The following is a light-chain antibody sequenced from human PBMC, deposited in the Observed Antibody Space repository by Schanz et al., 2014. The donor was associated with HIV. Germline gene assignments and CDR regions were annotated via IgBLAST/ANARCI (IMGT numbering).Light chain of an antibody. CDR3: QQYGSPPWT. Sequence: EIVLTQSPATLSVSPGERASLSCRASESIGNSLAWYQQKSGQAPRLLIHGAATRATDIPARFSGSGSGTDFTLTISRVEPEDYAVYYCQQYGSPPWTFGQGTKVEV. V-gene: IGKV3-20*01. CDR2: GAA. CDR1: ESIGNS. J-gene: IGKJ1*01.